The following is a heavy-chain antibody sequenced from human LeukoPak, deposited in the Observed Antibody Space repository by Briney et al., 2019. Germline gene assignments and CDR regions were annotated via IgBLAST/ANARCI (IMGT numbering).Heavy chain of an antibody. CDR1: GFTFSGYW. CDR2: IKQDGSEK. Sequence: GGSLRLSCAASGFTFSGYWMSWVRQAPGKGLEWVANIKQDGSEKYYVDSVKGRFTISRDNAKNSLYLQMNSLRAEDTAVYYCARDTPAWTTFFDYWGQGTLVTVSS. CDR3: ARDTPAWTTFFDY. J-gene: IGHJ4*02. D-gene: IGHD1-14*01. V-gene: IGHV3-7*03.